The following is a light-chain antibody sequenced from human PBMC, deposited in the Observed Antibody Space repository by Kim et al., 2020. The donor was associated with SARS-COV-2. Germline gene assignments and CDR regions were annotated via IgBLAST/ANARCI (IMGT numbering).Light chain of an antibody. J-gene: IGLJ2*01. CDR2: YDS. Sequence: PGKTAGIPRGGNNIGSKSVHWYQQKPGQAPVLVIYYDSDRPSGIPERFSGSNSGNTATLTISRVEAGDEADYYCQVWDSSSDPVVFGGGTQLTVL. V-gene: IGLV3-21*04. CDR3: QVWDSSSDPVV. CDR1: NIGSKS.